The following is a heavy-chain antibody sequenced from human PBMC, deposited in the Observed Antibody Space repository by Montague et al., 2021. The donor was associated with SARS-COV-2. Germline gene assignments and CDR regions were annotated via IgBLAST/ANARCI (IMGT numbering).Heavy chain of an antibody. J-gene: IGHJ4*02. CDR3: ARDSEYSIDY. D-gene: IGHD6-6*01. CDR1: GDSVAGHTLA. Sequence: CAISGDSVAGHTLASDWFTHSPSSLPDLLCSTYYRSKWYNDYAVSMQSRVTINPDTSKNQFSLHVNSVTPEDTAVYYCARDSEYSIDYWGQGRLVTVSS. CDR2: TYYRSKWYN. V-gene: IGHV6-1*01.